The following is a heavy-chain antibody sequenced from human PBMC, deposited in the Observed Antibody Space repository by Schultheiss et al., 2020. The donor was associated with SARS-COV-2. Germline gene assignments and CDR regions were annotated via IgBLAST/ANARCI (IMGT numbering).Heavy chain of an antibody. CDR2: ISGSGGST. CDR1: GFTFSNYG. J-gene: IGHJ4*02. Sequence: GGSLRLSCAASGFTFSNYGMHWVRQAPGKGLEWVSAISGSGGSTYYADSVKGRFTISRDNSKNTLYLQMNSLRAEDTAVYYCARGLVPANGDSLDYWGQGTLVTVSS. V-gene: IGHV3-23*01. CDR3: ARGLVPANGDSLDY. D-gene: IGHD3-16*01.